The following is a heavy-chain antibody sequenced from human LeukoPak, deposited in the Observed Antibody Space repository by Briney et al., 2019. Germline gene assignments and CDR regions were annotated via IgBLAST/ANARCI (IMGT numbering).Heavy chain of an antibody. CDR2: IYYSGST. Sequence: PSETLSLTCTVSGGSISSGDYYWSWIRQPPGKGLEWIGYIYYSGSTYYNPSLKSRVTISVDTSKNQLSLKLSSVTAADTAVYYCARGIAAAGDFDYWGQGTLVTVSS. V-gene: IGHV4-30-4*01. CDR1: GGSISSGDYY. D-gene: IGHD6-13*01. J-gene: IGHJ4*02. CDR3: ARGIAAAGDFDY.